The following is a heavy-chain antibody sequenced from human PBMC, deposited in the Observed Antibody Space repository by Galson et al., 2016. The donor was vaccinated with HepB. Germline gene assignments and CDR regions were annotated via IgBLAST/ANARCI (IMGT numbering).Heavy chain of an antibody. CDR1: GGSISTYY. Sequence: SETLSLTCTVSGGSISTYYWTWIRQPPGKGLEWIGYFLYSGSSNYNPSLNGRVTISGDTSKNQFSLKLSSVTAADTAVYYCARTIMITFGGVTDVAMDVWGQRTTVTVSS. D-gene: IGHD3-16*01. CDR2: FLYSGSS. J-gene: IGHJ6*02. CDR3: ARTIMITFGGVTDVAMDV. V-gene: IGHV4-59*01.